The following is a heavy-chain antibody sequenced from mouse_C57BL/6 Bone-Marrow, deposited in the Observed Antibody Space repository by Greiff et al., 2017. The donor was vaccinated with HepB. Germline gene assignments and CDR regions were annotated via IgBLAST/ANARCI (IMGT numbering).Heavy chain of an antibody. CDR2: IYPGSGST. CDR3: ARDYYGSSPHYYAMDY. Sequence: QVQLQQPGAELVKPGASVKMSCKASGYTFTSYWITWVKQRPGQGLEWIGDIYPGSGSTNYNEKFKSKATLTVDTSSSTAYMQLSSLTSEDSAVYYCARDYYGSSPHYYAMDYWGQGTSVTVSS. V-gene: IGHV1-55*01. D-gene: IGHD1-1*01. CDR1: GYTFTSYW. J-gene: IGHJ4*01.